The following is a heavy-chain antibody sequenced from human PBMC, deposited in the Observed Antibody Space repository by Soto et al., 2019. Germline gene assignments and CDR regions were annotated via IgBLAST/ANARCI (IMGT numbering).Heavy chain of an antibody. CDR3: ARSGYDFWSGYYTGGYYFDY. CDR1: GGSISSYY. CDR2: IYYSGST. V-gene: IGHV4-59*01. D-gene: IGHD3-3*01. Sequence: SETLSLTCTVSGGSISSYYWSWIRRPPGKGLEWIGYIYYSGSTNYNPSLKSRVTISVDTSKNQFSLKLSSVTAADTAVYYCARSGYDFWSGYYTGGYYFDYWGQGTLVTVSS. J-gene: IGHJ4*02.